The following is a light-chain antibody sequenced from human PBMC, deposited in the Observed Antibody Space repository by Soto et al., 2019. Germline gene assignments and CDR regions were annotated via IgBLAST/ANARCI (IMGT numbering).Light chain of an antibody. CDR2: RNN. J-gene: IGLJ3*02. CDR3: AAWDDSLSGLV. Sequence: QSVLTQPPSASGTPGQRVTISCSGSSSNIGSNYVYWYQQLPGTAPKLLIYRNNQRPSGVPERFSGSKSGTSASLAISGLRSEDEADYYCAAWDDSLSGLVFGGGTKVTVL. V-gene: IGLV1-47*01. CDR1: SSNIGSNY.